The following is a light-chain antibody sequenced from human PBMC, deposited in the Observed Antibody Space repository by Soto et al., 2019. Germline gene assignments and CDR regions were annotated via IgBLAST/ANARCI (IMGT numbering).Light chain of an antibody. CDR2: GAS. Sequence: MTQSPATLSVSLGERVTISCRASQSISSSLAWYQQKPGQAPKLLIYGASTRASGIPARFSGSGSGTEFTLTISSLQSEDFAIYYCQQYNNWPWTFGQGTKVDIK. J-gene: IGKJ1*01. CDR3: QQYNNWPWT. CDR1: QSISSS. V-gene: IGKV3-15*01.